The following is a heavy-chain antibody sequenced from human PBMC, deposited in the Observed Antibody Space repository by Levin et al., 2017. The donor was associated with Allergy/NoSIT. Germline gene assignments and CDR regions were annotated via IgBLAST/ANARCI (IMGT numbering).Heavy chain of an antibody. J-gene: IGHJ4*02. CDR2: ISGSGGST. CDR3: AKMRGDSSGWRFDY. CDR1: GFTFSSYA. Sequence: PGVSLRLSCAASGFTFSSYAMSWVRQAPGKGLEWVSSISGSGGSTYYADSVKGRFTVSRDNFNNTLYLQMNSLRAEDTAVYYCAKMRGDSSGWRFDYWGQGTLVTVSS. V-gene: IGHV3-23*01. D-gene: IGHD6-19*01.